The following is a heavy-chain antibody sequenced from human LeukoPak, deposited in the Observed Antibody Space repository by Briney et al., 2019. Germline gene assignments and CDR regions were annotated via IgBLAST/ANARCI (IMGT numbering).Heavy chain of an antibody. V-gene: IGHV3-30-3*02. CDR3: ATELGLKASLDN. CDR2: VSSDGERT. CDR1: GLNFYRYF. Sequence: SGGSLRLSWVGSGLNFYRYFLHWVRQAPGKGLEWLGSVSSDGERTWYPGFVKGRFTFSRDNSKSTLYLDFTTLTSHDTAIYYFATELGLKASLDNWGQGTLLTVSS. D-gene: IGHD6-13*01. J-gene: IGHJ4*02.